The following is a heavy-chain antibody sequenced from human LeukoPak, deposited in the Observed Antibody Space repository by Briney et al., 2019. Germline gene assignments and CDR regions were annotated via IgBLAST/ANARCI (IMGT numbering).Heavy chain of an antibody. CDR3: ARARPETYYDYVWGSRGAFDI. Sequence: SETLSLTCTVSGGSISSYYWSWIRQPPGKGLEWIGEINHSGSTNYNPSLKSRVTISVDTSKNQFSLKLSSVTAADTAVYYCARARPETYYDYVWGSRGAFDIWGQGTMVTVSS. D-gene: IGHD3-16*01. V-gene: IGHV4-34*01. CDR1: GGSISSYY. J-gene: IGHJ3*02. CDR2: INHSGST.